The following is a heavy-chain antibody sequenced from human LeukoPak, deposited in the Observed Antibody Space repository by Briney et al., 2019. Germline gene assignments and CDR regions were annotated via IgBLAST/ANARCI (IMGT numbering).Heavy chain of an antibody. CDR2: ISYDGSNK. CDR1: GFTFSSYA. D-gene: IGHD2-2*01. V-gene: IGHV3-30*04. Sequence: GGSLRLSCAASGFTFSSYAMLWVRQAPGKGLEWVAVISYDGSNKYYADSVKGRFTISRDNSKNTLYLQMNSLRAEDTAVYYCARGDCSSTSCYLREPEPDYWGQGTLVTVSS. CDR3: ARGDCSSTSCYLREPEPDY. J-gene: IGHJ4*02.